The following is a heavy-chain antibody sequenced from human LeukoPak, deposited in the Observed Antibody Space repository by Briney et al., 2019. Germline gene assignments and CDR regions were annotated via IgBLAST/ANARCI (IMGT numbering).Heavy chain of an antibody. Sequence: GGSLRLSCAASGFTVSSNYMSWVRQAPGKGLEWVSVIYSGGGTYYADSVKGRFNISRDNSKSTLFLQMNSLSAEDTAVYYCARGPYCGGTTCYSIGAFDIWGQGTMVTVSS. V-gene: IGHV3-53*01. D-gene: IGHD2-2*01. J-gene: IGHJ3*02. CDR1: GFTVSSNY. CDR2: IYSGGGT. CDR3: ARGPYCGGTTCYSIGAFDI.